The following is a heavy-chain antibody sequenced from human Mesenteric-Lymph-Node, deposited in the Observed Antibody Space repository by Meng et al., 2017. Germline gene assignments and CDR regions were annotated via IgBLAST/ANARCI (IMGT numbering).Heavy chain of an antibody. CDR2: ISTSTSI. D-gene: IGHD6-13*01. CDR1: GFTFSSYS. J-gene: IGHJ2*01. CDR3: ARGVAPAGMLYWYFDL. V-gene: IGHV3-21*01. Sequence: EVQLVESGGGLVQPGASLGLSCVASGFTFSSYSMNWVSQAPGKGLEWVASISTSTSIYYADSAKGRFTISRDNAKNSLFLQMNSLRAEDTAVYYCARGVAPAGMLYWYFDLWGRGTLVTVSS.